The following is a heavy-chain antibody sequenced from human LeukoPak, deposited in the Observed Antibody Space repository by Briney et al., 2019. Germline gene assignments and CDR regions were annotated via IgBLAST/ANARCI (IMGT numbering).Heavy chain of an antibody. CDR2: INSDGSST. D-gene: IGHD6-13*01. J-gene: IGHJ4*02. Sequence: GGSLRLSCAASGFTFSSYWMHWVRQAPGKGLVWVSRINSDGSSTSYADSVKGRFTISRDNAKNTLYPQMNSLRAEDTAVYYCARTPYSSSWTLGYWGQGTLVTVSS. V-gene: IGHV3-74*01. CDR3: ARTPYSSSWTLGY. CDR1: GFTFSSYW.